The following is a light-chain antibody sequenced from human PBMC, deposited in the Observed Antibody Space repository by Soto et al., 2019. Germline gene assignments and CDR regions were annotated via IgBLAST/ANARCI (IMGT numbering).Light chain of an antibody. Sequence: DIQLTQSPSFLSASVGDRVTITCRASQGISSYFAWYQQKPGKAPKLLIYAASTLQSGVPSRFSGSGAGTEVTLTISRLQPEYFATYYCQQLNSYTPEFTFGPGTKVDIK. V-gene: IGKV1-9*01. CDR1: QGISSY. J-gene: IGKJ3*01. CDR3: QQLNSYTPEFT. CDR2: AAS.